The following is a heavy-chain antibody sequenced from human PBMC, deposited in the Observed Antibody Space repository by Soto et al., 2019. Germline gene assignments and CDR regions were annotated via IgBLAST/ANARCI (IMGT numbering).Heavy chain of an antibody. D-gene: IGHD1-1*01. CDR1: GFIFDDYA. Sequence: SLRPSRATPGFIFDDYAMHWVRQAPGKGLEWVAGINWDSGSIDYADSLRGRFTISSYNTKNSLFLQKNSLRSDDTALYYCAKDRDKTTNHYFSFWGQGTLVTVSS. J-gene: IGHJ4*02. CDR2: INWDSGSI. V-gene: IGHV3-9*01. CDR3: AKDRDKTTNHYFSF.